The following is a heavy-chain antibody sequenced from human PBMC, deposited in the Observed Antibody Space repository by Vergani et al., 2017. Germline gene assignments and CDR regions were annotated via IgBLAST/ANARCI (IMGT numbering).Heavy chain of an antibody. CDR3: AIMGGYDEGDAFRIGYFDS. J-gene: IGHJ4*02. D-gene: IGHD3-22*01. Sequence: QLHLQESGPGLVKPSETLSLTCTVSGGSITSSSYYWGWIRQPPGKGLEWIGYIYSTGSTHHNPSLRRRINMSVDTSKNQFSLKLNSVTAADTAMYYCAIMGGYDEGDAFRIGYFDSWGPGILVTVSS. CDR1: GGSITSSSYY. CDR2: IYSTGST. V-gene: IGHV4-61*05.